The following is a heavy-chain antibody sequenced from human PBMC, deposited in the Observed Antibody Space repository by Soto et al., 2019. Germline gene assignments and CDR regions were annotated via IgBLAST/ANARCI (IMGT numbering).Heavy chain of an antibody. J-gene: IGHJ6*02. V-gene: IGHV2-70*01. CDR2: IDWDDDK. D-gene: IGHD3-3*01. CDR3: ARIPTYYDFWSGKKLYYYYGMDV. CDR1: GFSLSTSGMC. Sequence: VSGPTLVNPTQTLTLTCTFSGFSLSTSGMCVSWTRQPPGKALEWLALIDWDDDKYYSTSLKTRLTISKDTSKNQVVLTMTNMDPVDTATYYCARIPTYYDFWSGKKLYYYYGMDVWGQGTTVTVSS.